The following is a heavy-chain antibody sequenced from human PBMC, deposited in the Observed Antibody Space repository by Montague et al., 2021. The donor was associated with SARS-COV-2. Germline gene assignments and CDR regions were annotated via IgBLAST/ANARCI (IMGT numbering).Heavy chain of an antibody. V-gene: IGHV4-34*01. CDR1: GGSFSGYY. CDR3: ARGPTNNIGMVATRLDY. D-gene: IGHD5-12*01. Sequence: SETLSLTCAVYGGSFSGYYWKWIRQPPGKGLEWIGEINHSGSTNYNPSLKGRVTISVDTSNNQFSLKLTSVTAADTAVYYCARGPTNNIGMVATRLDYWGQGTLVTVSS. J-gene: IGHJ4*01. CDR2: INHSGST.